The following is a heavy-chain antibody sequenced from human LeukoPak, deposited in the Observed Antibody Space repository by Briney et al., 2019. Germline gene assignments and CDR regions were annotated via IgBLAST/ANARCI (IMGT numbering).Heavy chain of an antibody. CDR3: ARDLKKVGATVPSDY. D-gene: IGHD1-26*01. Sequence: GASVKVSCKASGYTFTSYGISWVRQAPGQGLEWMGWISAYNGNTNYAQKLQGRVTMTTDTSTSTAYMELRSLRSDDTAVYYCARDLKKVGATVPSDYWGQGTLVTVSS. CDR1: GYTFTSYG. J-gene: IGHJ4*02. CDR2: ISAYNGNT. V-gene: IGHV1-18*01.